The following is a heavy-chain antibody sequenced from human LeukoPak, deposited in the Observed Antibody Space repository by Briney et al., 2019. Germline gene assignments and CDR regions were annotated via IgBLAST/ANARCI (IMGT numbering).Heavy chain of an antibody. D-gene: IGHD5-12*01. Sequence: ASVKVSCKASGYTFTDYAIHWVRQAPGHSLERMGWIHGGNGNTKYSQKFQGRVTITRDTSATTAHMELSSLTSEDTAVYYCAKDPGHRVLGGFVYDYWGQGTLVTVSS. CDR3: AKDPGHRVLGGFVYDY. CDR2: IHGGNGNT. CDR1: GYTFTDYA. J-gene: IGHJ4*02. V-gene: IGHV1-3*01.